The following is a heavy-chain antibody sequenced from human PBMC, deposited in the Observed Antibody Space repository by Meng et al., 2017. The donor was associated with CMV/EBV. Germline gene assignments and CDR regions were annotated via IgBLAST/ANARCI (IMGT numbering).Heavy chain of an antibody. J-gene: IGHJ4*02. CDR1: GYSFIGHY. CDR3: TRSWIDSFTPDFDY. Sequence: QVQLVQAGSEVKKPGASVKVSCKASGYSFIGHYIHWVRQAPGQGLEWMGRINPNSAGTNYVEKFQGRVTMTRDTSNNIVYMELTRLTSDDTAVYYCTRSWIDSFTPDFDYWGQGTLVTVLL. V-gene: IGHV1-2*06. CDR2: INPNSAGT. D-gene: IGHD2-2*03.